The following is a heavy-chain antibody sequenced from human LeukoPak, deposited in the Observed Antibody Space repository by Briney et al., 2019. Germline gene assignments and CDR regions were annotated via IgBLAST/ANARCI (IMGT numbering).Heavy chain of an antibody. D-gene: IGHD3-22*01. CDR3: ARCPITMIPQFDP. J-gene: IGHJ5*02. Sequence: SQTLSLTCTVSGGSISSYYWSWIRQPPGKGLEWIGYIYYSGSTNYNPSLKSRVTISVDTSKNQFSLKLSSVTAADTAVYYCARCPITMIPQFDPWGQGTLVTVSS. V-gene: IGHV4-59*01. CDR2: IYYSGST. CDR1: GGSISSYY.